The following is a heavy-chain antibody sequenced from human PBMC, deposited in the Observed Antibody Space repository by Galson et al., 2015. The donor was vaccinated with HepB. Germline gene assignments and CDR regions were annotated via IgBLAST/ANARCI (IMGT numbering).Heavy chain of an antibody. V-gene: IGHV3-11*06. D-gene: IGHD3-22*01. CDR2: ISSSSSYT. CDR3: ARDEKGSGYYSPSDY. J-gene: IGHJ4*02. CDR1: GFTFSDYY. Sequence: SLRLSCAASGFTFSDYYMSWIRQAPGKGLEWVSYISSSSSYTNYADSVKGRFTISRDNAKNSLYLQMNSLRAEDTAVYYCARDEKGSGYYSPSDYWGQGTLVTVSS.